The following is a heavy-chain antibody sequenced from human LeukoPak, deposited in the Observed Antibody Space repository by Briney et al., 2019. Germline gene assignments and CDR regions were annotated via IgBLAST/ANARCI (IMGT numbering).Heavy chain of an antibody. CDR2: INHRGST. CDR1: GGSFSGYY. J-gene: IGHJ3*02. CDR3: ARAVMAAYAFDI. V-gene: IGHV4-34*01. Sequence: SETLSLTCAVYGGSFSGYYWRWIRQPPGKGLEWIGEINHRGSTNYNPSLKSRVTISVDTSKNQFSLKLSSVTAADTAVYYCARAVMAAYAFDIWGQGTMVTVSS. D-gene: IGHD3-16*01.